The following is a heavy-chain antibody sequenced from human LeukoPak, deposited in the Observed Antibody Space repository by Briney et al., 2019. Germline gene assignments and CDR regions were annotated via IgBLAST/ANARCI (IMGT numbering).Heavy chain of an antibody. CDR2: INHSGST. CDR3: AREGLPARGAFDI. D-gene: IGHD3-10*01. J-gene: IGHJ3*02. Sequence: SETLSLTCAVYGGSFSGYYWSWIRPPPGKGLEWIGEINHSGSTNYNPSLKSRVTISVDPTKNQFSLKLSSVTAADTAVYYCAREGLPARGAFDIWGEETMVTVSS. CDR1: GGSFSGYY. V-gene: IGHV4-34*01.